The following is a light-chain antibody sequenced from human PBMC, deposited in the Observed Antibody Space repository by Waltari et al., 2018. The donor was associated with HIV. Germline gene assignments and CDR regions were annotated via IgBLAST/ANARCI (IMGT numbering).Light chain of an antibody. CDR1: SSDVGGYNY. J-gene: IGLJ2*01. V-gene: IGLV2-14*03. Sequence: HSALTQPASVSGSPGQSITIPCTGTSSDVGGYNYVSWYRLHPGEVPKLMIFDVKNRPSGVSNRFSGSKSGNTASLTISGLQVEDEADYYCSSYTSSSIVIFGGGTKVTVL. CDR3: SSYTSSSIVI. CDR2: DVK.